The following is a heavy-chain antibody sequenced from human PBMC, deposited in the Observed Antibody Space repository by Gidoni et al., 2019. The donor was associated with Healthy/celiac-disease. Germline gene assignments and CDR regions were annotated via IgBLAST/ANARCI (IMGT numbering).Heavy chain of an antibody. Sequence: EVQLVESGGVVVQPGGSLRLSCAASGFTFDDYPLHWVRQAPGKGLEWVSLISWDGGSTYYADSVKGRFTISRDNSKNSLYLQMNSLRTEDTALYYCAKDRGCSGGSCYSGFFDYWGQGTLVTVSS. CDR2: ISWDGGST. J-gene: IGHJ4*02. V-gene: IGHV3-43*01. D-gene: IGHD2-15*01. CDR3: AKDRGCSGGSCYSGFFDY. CDR1: GFTFDDYP.